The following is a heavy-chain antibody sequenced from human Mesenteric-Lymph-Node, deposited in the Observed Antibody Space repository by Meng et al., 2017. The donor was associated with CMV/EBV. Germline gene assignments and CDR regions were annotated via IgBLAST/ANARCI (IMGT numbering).Heavy chain of an antibody. CDR3: ARHQRWLKSEGGFNY. CDR2: INHSGST. Sequence: QVQLQQGRAGLLKPSETRSLTCAVYGGSFSGYYWSWIRQPPGKGLEWIGEINHSGSTNYNPSLKSRVTISVDTSKNQFSLKLSSVTAADTAVYYCARHQRWLKSEGGFNYWGQGTLVTVSS. J-gene: IGHJ4*02. D-gene: IGHD4-23*01. CDR1: GGSFSGYY. V-gene: IGHV4-34*01.